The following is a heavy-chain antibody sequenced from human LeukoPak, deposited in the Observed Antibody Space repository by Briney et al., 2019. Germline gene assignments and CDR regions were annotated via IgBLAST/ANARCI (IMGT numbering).Heavy chain of an antibody. Sequence: PSETLSLTCAVYGGSFSGYYWSWIRQPQPPGKGLEWIGEINHSGSTKYYPSLKSRVTISVDTSKNQFSLKLSSVTAADTAAYYCARDYRSTIGGEYGMDVWGQGTTVTVSS. CDR2: INHSGST. J-gene: IGHJ6*02. CDR3: ARDYRSTIGGEYGMDV. V-gene: IGHV4-34*01. CDR1: GGSFSGYY. D-gene: IGHD3-16*01.